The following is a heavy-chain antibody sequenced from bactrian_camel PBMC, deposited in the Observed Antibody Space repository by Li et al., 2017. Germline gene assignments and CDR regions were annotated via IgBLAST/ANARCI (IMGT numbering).Heavy chain of an antibody. CDR3: ATCTVAFNSRRSAYDS. CDR2: INRGDSST. Sequence: HVQLVESGGGLVQPGVSLRLFCTASGFSFSRSLMNWVRQAPGKGLEWVSLINRGDSSTYYADSVKGRFTISRDNANNQVYLQMSSLKSEDTALYYCATCTVAFNSRRSAYDSWGQGTQVTVS. V-gene: IGHV3S6*01. CDR1: GFSFSRSL. D-gene: IGHD1*01. J-gene: IGHJ4*01.